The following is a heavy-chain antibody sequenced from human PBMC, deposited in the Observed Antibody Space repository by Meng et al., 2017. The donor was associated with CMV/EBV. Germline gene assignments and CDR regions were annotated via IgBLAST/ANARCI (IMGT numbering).Heavy chain of an antibody. D-gene: IGHD4/OR15-4a*01. CDR2: ISWNSGSI. CDR3: AKDGAPTRAFDY. V-gene: IGHV3-9*01. J-gene: IGHJ4*02. CDR1: GFTFDDYA. Sequence: SLKISCAASGFTFDDYAMHWVRQAPGKGLEWVSGISWNSGSIGYADSVKGRFNISRDNAKNSLYLQMNSLRAEDTALYYCAKDGAPTRAFDYWGQGTLVTVSS.